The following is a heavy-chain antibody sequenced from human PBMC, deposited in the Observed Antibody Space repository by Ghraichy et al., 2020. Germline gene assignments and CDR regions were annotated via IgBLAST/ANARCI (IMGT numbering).Heavy chain of an antibody. Sequence: SETLSLTCSVSGGSVSSGGHYWTWIRQNPGKGLEWIGFIFNSGITYYNPSLKSRASISADTSKNQFSLKLDSVTAADTAVYYCARDGGYFLAFDYWGQGTLVTFSS. D-gene: IGHD3-22*01. J-gene: IGHJ4*02. V-gene: IGHV4-31*03. CDR1: GGSVSSGGHY. CDR2: IFNSGIT. CDR3: ARDGGYFLAFDY.